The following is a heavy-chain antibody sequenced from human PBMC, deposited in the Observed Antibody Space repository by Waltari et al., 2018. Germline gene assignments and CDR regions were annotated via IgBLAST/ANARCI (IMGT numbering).Heavy chain of an antibody. J-gene: IGHJ1*01. CDR2: ISAYNGNT. V-gene: IGHV1-18*01. CDR3: ARGLGYCSGGSCYSFNYFQH. Sequence: QVQLVQSGAEVKKPETSVKVSCQSSNYTFTSYGISWVRQSPVQGLQWMGWISAYNGNTNYAKKVQGRVTMTTDTSTSTAYMELRSLRSDDTAVYYCARGLGYCSGGSCYSFNYFQHWGQGTLVTVSS. D-gene: IGHD2-15*01. CDR1: NYTFTSYG.